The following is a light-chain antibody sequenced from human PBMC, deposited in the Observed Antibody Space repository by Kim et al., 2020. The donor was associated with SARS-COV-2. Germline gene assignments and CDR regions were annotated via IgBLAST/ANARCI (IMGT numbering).Light chain of an antibody. CDR3: NSRDSSGNHRGV. Sequence: LGQTGRRTCQGDSRRSDYASGYQQKPGQAPVLVIYGKNNRPSGIPDRFSGSSSGNTASLTITGAQAEDEADYYCNSRDSSGNHRGVFGGGTQLTVL. CDR2: GKN. CDR1: SRRSDY. J-gene: IGLJ3*02. V-gene: IGLV3-19*01.